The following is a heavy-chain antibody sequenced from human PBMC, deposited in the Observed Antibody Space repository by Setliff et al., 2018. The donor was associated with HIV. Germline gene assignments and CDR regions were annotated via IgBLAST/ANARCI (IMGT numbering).Heavy chain of an antibody. D-gene: IGHD6-6*01. J-gene: IGHJ6*03. Sequence: SLRLSCAASGFTFDDYAMHWVRQAPGKGLEWVSGISWNSGSIDYADSVKGRFTISRDNAKNSLYLQMNSLRAEDTALYYCAGSSSSYYYYMDVWGKGTTVTVSS. CDR1: GFTFDDYA. CDR2: ISWNSGSI. V-gene: IGHV3-9*01. CDR3: AGSSSSYYYYMDV.